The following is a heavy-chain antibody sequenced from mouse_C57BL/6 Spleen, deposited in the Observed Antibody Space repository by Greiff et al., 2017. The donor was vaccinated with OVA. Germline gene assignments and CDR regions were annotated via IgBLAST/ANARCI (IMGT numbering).Heavy chain of an antibody. J-gene: IGHJ2*01. CDR2: IYPRSGNT. Sequence: QVQLQQSGAELARPGASVKLSCKASGYTFTSYGISWVKQRTGQGLEWIGEIYPRSGNTYYNEKFKGKATLTADKSSSTAYMELRSLTSEDSAVYFCARDVDYGSTPLYYFDYWGQGTTLTVSS. D-gene: IGHD1-1*01. V-gene: IGHV1-81*01. CDR1: GYTFTSYG. CDR3: ARDVDYGSTPLYYFDY.